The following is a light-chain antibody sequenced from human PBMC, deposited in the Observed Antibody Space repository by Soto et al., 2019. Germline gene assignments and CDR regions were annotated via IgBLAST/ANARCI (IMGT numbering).Light chain of an antibody. V-gene: IGKV3-11*01. CDR1: QSVSNY. CDR3: QQRSSWPLT. Sequence: ATVSLTPRERATLSCRASQSVSNYLAWYQQKPGQAPRLLIYDASNRATGIPARFSGSGSGTDFTLTISSLEPEDFAVYYCQQRSSWPLTFGGGTMVDVK. J-gene: IGKJ4*01. CDR2: DAS.